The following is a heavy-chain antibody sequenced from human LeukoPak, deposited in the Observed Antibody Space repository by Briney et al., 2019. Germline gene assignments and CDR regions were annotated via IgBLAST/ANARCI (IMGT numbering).Heavy chain of an antibody. Sequence: GGSLRLSCAASGFSFISYGMHWARQAPGKGLEWVGVISDDGRSKDCADSVKGRFTISRDNSKDTLYLQMNNLRDEDTAVYYCAKRPSDYGDYVSYFDYWGQGTLVTVSS. D-gene: IGHD4-17*01. CDR1: GFSFISYG. V-gene: IGHV3-30*18. CDR2: ISDDGRSK. J-gene: IGHJ4*02. CDR3: AKRPSDYGDYVSYFDY.